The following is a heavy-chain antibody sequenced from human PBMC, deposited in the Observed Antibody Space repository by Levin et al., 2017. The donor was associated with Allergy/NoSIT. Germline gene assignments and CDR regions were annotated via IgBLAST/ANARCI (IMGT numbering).Heavy chain of an antibody. CDR2: INHSGST. CDR1: GGSFSGYY. D-gene: IGHD6-19*01. J-gene: IGHJ6*03. Sequence: PGGSLRLSCAVYGGSFSGYYWSWIRQPPGKGLEWIGEINHSGSTNYNPSLKSRVTISVDTSKNQFSLKLSSVTAADTAVYYCARWGARRRVAGTLVSGYMDVWGKGTTVTVSS. CDR3: ARWGARRRVAGTLVSGYMDV. V-gene: IGHV4-34*01.